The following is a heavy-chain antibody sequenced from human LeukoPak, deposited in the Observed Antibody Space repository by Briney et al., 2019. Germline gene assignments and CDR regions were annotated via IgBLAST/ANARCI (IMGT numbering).Heavy chain of an antibody. V-gene: IGHV4-61*02. J-gene: IGHJ4*02. CDR1: GGSISSGSYY. CDR2: IYTSGST. Sequence: PSETLSLTCTVSGGSISSGSYYWSWIRQPAGKGLEWIGRIYTSGSTNYNPSLKSRVTISVDTSKNQFSLKLSSVTAADTAVYYCARDRAPYCSSTSCYGFGFDYWGQGTLVTVSS. CDR3: ARDRAPYCSSTSCYGFGFDY. D-gene: IGHD2-2*01.